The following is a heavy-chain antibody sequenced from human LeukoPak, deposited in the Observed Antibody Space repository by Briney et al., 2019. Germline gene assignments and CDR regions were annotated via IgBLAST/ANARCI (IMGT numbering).Heavy chain of an antibody. Sequence: ASVKVSCKASGYTFTSYDINWVLQATGQGLEWMGWMNPNSGDTGYVQKFQGRVTMTRSTSISTAYMELSSLRSEDTAVYYCARGPGGTGSLFDYWGQGTPVTVSS. CDR3: ARGPGGTGSLFDY. D-gene: IGHD7-27*01. CDR2: MNPNSGDT. CDR1: GYTFTSYD. J-gene: IGHJ4*02. V-gene: IGHV1-8*01.